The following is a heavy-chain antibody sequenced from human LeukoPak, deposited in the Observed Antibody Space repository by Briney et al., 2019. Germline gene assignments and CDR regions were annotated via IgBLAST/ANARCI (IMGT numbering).Heavy chain of an antibody. D-gene: IGHD6-13*01. Sequence: PGGSLRLSCAASGFIFSSYTMNWVRQAPGKGLEWVSLISGSGGSIDYADSVKGRFTISRDNSKNTLYLQMNSLRAEDTAVYYCARAPYSSSRNYWGQGTLVTASS. CDR3: ARAPYSSSRNY. J-gene: IGHJ4*02. V-gene: IGHV3-23*01. CDR2: ISGSGGSI. CDR1: GFIFSSYT.